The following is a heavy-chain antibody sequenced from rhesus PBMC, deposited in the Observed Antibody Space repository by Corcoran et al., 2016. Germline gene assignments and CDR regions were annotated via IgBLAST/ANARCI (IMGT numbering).Heavy chain of an antibody. V-gene: IGHV4-127*01. D-gene: IGHD3-34*01. J-gene: IGHJ4*01. Sequence: QVQLQESGPGLVKPSETLSLTCAVSGYSISSGYGWSWIRQSPGKGLEWIGYISYSGSSYYTPSFKSRVTISIDTSKSQFSLKLSSVTAADTAVYYCARVLGMNFDYWGQGVLVTVSS. CDR2: ISYSGSS. CDR3: ARVLGMNFDY. CDR1: GYSISSGYG.